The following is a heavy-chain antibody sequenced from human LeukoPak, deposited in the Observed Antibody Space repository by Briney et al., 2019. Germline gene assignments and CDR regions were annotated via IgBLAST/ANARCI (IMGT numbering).Heavy chain of an antibody. D-gene: IGHD6-13*01. Sequence: PSGTLSLTCAVSGGSISSYYWSWIRQPPGKGLEWIGYIYYSGSTNYNPSLKSRVTISVDTSKNQFSLKLSSVTAADTAVYYCARFPIRYSSSWYNYYGMDVWGQGTTVTVSS. V-gene: IGHV4-59*01. CDR1: GGSISSYY. CDR3: ARFPIRYSSSWYNYYGMDV. J-gene: IGHJ6*02. CDR2: IYYSGST.